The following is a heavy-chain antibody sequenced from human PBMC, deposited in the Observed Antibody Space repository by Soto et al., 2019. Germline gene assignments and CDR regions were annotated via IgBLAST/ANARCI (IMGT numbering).Heavy chain of an antibody. CDR2: INHSGST. J-gene: IGHJ4*02. Sequence: ETLSLTCAVYGGSFSGYYWSWIRQPPGKGLEWIGEINHSGSTNYNPSLKSRVTISVDTSKNQFSLKLSSVTAADTAVYYCARAYYGSVYDFDYWGQGTLVTVSS. D-gene: IGHD3-10*01. CDR1: GGSFSGYY. CDR3: ARAYYGSVYDFDY. V-gene: IGHV4-34*01.